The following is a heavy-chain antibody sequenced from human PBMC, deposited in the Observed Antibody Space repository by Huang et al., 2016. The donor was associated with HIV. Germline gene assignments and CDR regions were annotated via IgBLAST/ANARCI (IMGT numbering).Heavy chain of an antibody. Sequence: QVQLVQSGAGVRKPGASVKVSCKASGYTFTDYYIHWVRQAPGQGLGGMGWIQHNSGGKNYVQKVQGRVTMTRDTSNTTAYMELTSLTSDDTAVYYCARGGAYGGDWFDPWGRGTLVTVSS. J-gene: IGHJ5*02. V-gene: IGHV1-2*02. CDR1: GYTFTDYY. CDR3: ARGGAYGGDWFDP. CDR2: IQHNSGGK. D-gene: IGHD4-17*01.